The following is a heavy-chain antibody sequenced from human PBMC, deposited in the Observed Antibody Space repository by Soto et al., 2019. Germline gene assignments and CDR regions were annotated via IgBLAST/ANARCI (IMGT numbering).Heavy chain of an antibody. CDR2: INWDDDQ. J-gene: IGHJ4*02. CDR3: AHKRDVSRGFKY. CDR1: GFSFSVNGVA. Sequence: QITLKESGPTLVKPTQTLTLTCTFSGFSFSVNGVAVGWIRQPPGQALEWLALINWDDDQRYNPSLKDRLTIXKXXSRNQVVLTMTNMDPVDTATYYCAHKRDVSRGFKYWGQGTLVTVSS. V-gene: IGHV2-5*02. D-gene: IGHD3-10*01.